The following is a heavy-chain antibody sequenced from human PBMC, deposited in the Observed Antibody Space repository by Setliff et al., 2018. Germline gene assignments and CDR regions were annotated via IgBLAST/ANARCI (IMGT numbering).Heavy chain of an antibody. CDR1: GGSISSHY. CDR2: IYYSGST. V-gene: IGHV4-59*11. CDR3: ASYGSNY. J-gene: IGHJ4*02. Sequence: SETLSLTCTVSGGSISSHYWSWIRQPPGKGLEWIGYIYYSGSTNYNPSLKSRVTISVDTSKNQFSLKLSSVTAADTAVYYCASYGSNYWGQGTLVTSPQ. D-gene: IGHD1-26*01.